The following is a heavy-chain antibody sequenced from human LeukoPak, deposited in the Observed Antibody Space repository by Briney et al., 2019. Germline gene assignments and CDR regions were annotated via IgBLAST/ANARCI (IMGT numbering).Heavy chain of an antibody. D-gene: IGHD1-26*01. CDR3: AKGSGGAYYNYFED. CDR2: ISWDGGTT. Sequence: PGGSLRLSCAASGFTFDDYAFHWVRQAPGKGLEWVSLISWDGGTTYYADSVRGRFTISRDNSKNSLYLRMNSLRAEDTALYYCAKGSGGAYYNYFEDWGQGTLVSVAS. V-gene: IGHV3-43D*03. CDR1: GFTFDDYA. J-gene: IGHJ4*02.